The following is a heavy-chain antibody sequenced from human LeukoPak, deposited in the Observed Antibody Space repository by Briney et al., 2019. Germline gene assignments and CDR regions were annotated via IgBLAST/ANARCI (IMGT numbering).Heavy chain of an antibody. CDR1: GGSISSGGYC. V-gene: IGHV4-31*03. Sequence: SETLSLTCTVSGGSISSGGYCWSWIRQHPGKGLEWIGYIYYSGSTYYNPSLKSRVTISVDTSKNQFSLKLSSVTAADTAVYYCAREAYDFWSGFSTNWFDPWGQGTLVTVSS. J-gene: IGHJ5*02. CDR3: AREAYDFWSGFSTNWFDP. CDR2: IYYSGST. D-gene: IGHD3-3*01.